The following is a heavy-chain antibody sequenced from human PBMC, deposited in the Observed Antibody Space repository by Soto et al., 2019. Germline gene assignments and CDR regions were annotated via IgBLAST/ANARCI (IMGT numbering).Heavy chain of an antibody. CDR2: IYPGDSDT. CDR1: GYSFTSYW. J-gene: IGHJ5*02. V-gene: IGHV5-51*01. D-gene: IGHD2-15*01. Sequence: PGESLKISCKGSGYSFTSYWIGWVRQMPGKGLEWMGIIYPGDSDTRYSPSFQGQVTISADKSISTAYLQWSSLKASDTAMYYCARSGEDIVVVVAARGFWFDPWGQGTLVTVSS. CDR3: ARSGEDIVVVVAARGFWFDP.